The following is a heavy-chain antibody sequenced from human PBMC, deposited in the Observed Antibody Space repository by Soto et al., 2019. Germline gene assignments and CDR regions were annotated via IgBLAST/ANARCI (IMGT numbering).Heavy chain of an antibody. CDR3: ARVWGGAFDI. Sequence: PSETLSLTCTVSGGSISDYYWSWIRQPPGKGLEWIGYFSYGGGTNNSPSLKSRATISGDTSKNQLSLNLSSVTAADTAVYYCARVWGGAFDIWGQGTMVTVSS. D-gene: IGHD3-10*01. V-gene: IGHV4-59*01. J-gene: IGHJ3*02. CDR2: FSYGGGT. CDR1: GGSISDYY.